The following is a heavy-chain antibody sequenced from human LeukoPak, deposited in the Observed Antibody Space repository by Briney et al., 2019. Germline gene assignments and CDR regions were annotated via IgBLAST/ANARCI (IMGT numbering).Heavy chain of an antibody. CDR1: GFTFSTYS. J-gene: IGHJ4*02. CDR2: ISDDGSNK. D-gene: IGHD3-16*01. CDR3: ASGLGGNPTYDANFDY. V-gene: IGHV3-30*01. Sequence: GRSLKLSCAASGFTFSTYSMHWVRQAPGKGLEWVAVISDDGSNKYYADSVKGRFTIPRDNSKDTLYLQMNSLRAEDTAVYYCASGLGGNPTYDANFDYWGQGTLVTVSS.